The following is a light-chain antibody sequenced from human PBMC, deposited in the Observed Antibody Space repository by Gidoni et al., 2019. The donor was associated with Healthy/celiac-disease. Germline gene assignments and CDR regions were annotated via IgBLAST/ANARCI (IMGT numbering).Light chain of an antibody. CDR3: QAWDSSIAKG. Sequence: SYELTQPPSVSVSPGQTASITCSGDKLGDKYACWYQQKPGQSPVLVIYQDSKRPSGIPERFSGSNSGNTATLTISGTQAMDEADYYCQAWDSSIAKGFGTGTKVTVL. V-gene: IGLV3-1*01. J-gene: IGLJ1*01. CDR1: KLGDKY. CDR2: QDS.